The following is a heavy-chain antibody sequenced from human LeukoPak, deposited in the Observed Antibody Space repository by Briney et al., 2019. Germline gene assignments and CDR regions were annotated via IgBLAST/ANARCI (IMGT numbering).Heavy chain of an antibody. CDR2: IYPADSHT. CDR3: ARRVAAPYYYGMDV. CDR1: GYDFINYW. J-gene: IGHJ6*02. Sequence: GESLKISCKGSGYDFINYWIGWVRQMPGKGLEWMGIIYPADSHTRYSPSFQGQVTISVDKSISTAYLQWSSLKASDNGIYYCARRVAAPYYYGMDVWGQGTRVTV. V-gene: IGHV5-51*01. D-gene: IGHD2-15*01.